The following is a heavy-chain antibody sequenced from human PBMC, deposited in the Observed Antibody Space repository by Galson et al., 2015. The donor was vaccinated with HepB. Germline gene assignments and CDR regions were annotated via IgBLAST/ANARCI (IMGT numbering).Heavy chain of an antibody. CDR1: GGSFSGYY. CDR2: INHSGST. D-gene: IGHD6-19*01. V-gene: IGHV4-34*01. CDR3: ARGPRSSSGWYKGHFDY. J-gene: IGHJ4*02. Sequence: ETLSLTCAVYGGSFSGYYWSWIRQPPGKGLEWIGEINHSGSTNYNPSLKSRVTISVDTSKNQFSLKLSSVTAADTAVYYCARGPRSSSGWYKGHFDYWGQGTLVTVSS.